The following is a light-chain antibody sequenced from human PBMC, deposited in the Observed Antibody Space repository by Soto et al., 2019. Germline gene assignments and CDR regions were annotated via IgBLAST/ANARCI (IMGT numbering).Light chain of an antibody. CDR2: GAS. Sequence: EVVLTQSPGTLSLSPGERATLSCRASQSIGSSYLAWYQQKPGQAPMLLIYGASSRATGIPDRFSGGGSGTDFSLTISRLDPEDFAVYYWQQYSSSPITFGQGTRLEIK. CDR1: QSIGSSY. V-gene: IGKV3-20*01. J-gene: IGKJ5*01. CDR3: QQYSSSPIT.